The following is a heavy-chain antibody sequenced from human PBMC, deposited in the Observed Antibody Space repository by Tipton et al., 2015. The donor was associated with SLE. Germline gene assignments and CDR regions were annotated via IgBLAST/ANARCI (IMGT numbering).Heavy chain of an antibody. Sequence: TLSLTCTVSDGSIRSTNYYWGWIRQPPGKGLEWIGSIFYTGSTYYNPSLKSRVSFSIDTSKHQFSLKLNSVTAADTAVYYCARSHYSGPFDSWGQGTLVTVSS. J-gene: IGHJ4*02. V-gene: IGHV4-39*07. CDR1: DGSIRSTNYY. CDR3: ARSHYSGPFDS. D-gene: IGHD5-12*01. CDR2: IFYTGST.